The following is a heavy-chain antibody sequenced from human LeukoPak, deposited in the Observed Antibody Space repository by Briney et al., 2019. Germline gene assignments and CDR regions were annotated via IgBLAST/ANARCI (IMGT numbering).Heavy chain of an antibody. CDR1: GASISSYY. V-gene: IGHV4-4*07. CDR2: TSTTVGT. D-gene: IGHD3-10*01. CDR3: AGGYGSGTYSA. Sequence: SETLSLTCTVSGASISSYYWSWIRQPAGKGLEWLRRTSTTVGTYYSPSLKSRVTMSIDTSKNQFSLRLTSVTAGDTAVYFCAGGYGSGTYSAWGQGTLVTVSS. J-gene: IGHJ5*02.